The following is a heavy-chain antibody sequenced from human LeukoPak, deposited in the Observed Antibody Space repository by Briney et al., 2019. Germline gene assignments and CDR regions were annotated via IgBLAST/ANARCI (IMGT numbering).Heavy chain of an antibody. Sequence: GGSLRLSCAASGFTFDDYAMHWVRQAPGKGLEWVSGISWNSGSIGYADSVKGRFTISRDNAKNSLYLQMNSLRAEDMALYYCAKVAARGPGLGSYFDHWGQGTLVTVSS. J-gene: IGHJ4*02. CDR2: ISWNSGSI. CDR3: AKVAARGPGLGSYFDH. V-gene: IGHV3-9*03. CDR1: GFTFDDYA. D-gene: IGHD6-6*01.